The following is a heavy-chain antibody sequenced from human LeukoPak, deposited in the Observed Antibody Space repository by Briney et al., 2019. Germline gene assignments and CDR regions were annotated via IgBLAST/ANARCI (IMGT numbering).Heavy chain of an antibody. Sequence: GGSLRLSCAASGFTFSSYNMNWVRQAPGKGLEWVSYISSSSSTIYYADSVKGRFTISRDNAKNSLYLQMNSLRAEDTAVYYCARAGDGYGDYVSPVGYWGQGTLVTVSS. J-gene: IGHJ4*02. CDR3: ARAGDGYGDYVSPVGY. V-gene: IGHV3-48*01. D-gene: IGHD4-17*01. CDR1: GFTFSSYN. CDR2: ISSSSSTI.